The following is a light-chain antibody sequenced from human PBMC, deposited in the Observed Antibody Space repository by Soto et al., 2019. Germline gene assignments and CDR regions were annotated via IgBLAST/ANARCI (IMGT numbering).Light chain of an antibody. V-gene: IGKV3-11*01. CDR2: DAS. CDR3: QQRSSYT. CDR1: QSVSSY. Sequence: EIVLTQSPATLSLSPGERATLSCRASQSVSSYLAWYQQKPGQAPRLLIYDASNRATGIPARFSGRGSGADFTLIISSLEPEDFAVYYCQQRSSYTIGQGTKLEIK. J-gene: IGKJ2*01.